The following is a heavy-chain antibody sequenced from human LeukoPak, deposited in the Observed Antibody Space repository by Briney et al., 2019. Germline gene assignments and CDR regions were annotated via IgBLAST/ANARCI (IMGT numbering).Heavy chain of an antibody. CDR2: IKEDGSDK. D-gene: IGHD5-12*01. CDR3: AKGGHFNFDY. J-gene: IGHJ4*02. CDR1: GFTFSTYW. V-gene: IGHV3-7*01. Sequence: GGSLRLSCAASGFTFSTYWMKWVRRAPGKGLEWVACIKEDGSDKYYVDSVKGRFSISRDNAKNSLYLQMNSLRTEDTAVYYCAKGGHFNFDYWGQGTLVTVSS.